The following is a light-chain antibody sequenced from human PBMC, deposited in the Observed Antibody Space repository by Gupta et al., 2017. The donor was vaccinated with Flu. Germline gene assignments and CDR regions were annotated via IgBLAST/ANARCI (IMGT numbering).Light chain of an antibody. CDR3: QQHYSYPPFT. J-gene: IGKJ3*01. V-gene: IGKV1-8*01. Sequence: AIRMTQSPSSFSASTGDRVTITCRASQGISSYLAWYQQKPGKAPKLLIYAASTWQSGVPSRFSGSGCGTDLALTISCRQSEDFAAYYCQQHYSYPPFTFGDGTKVDIK. CDR1: QGISSY. CDR2: AAS.